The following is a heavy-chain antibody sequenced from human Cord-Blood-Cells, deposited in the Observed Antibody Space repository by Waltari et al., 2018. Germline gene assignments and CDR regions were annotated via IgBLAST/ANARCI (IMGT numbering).Heavy chain of an antibody. D-gene: IGHD6-13*01. V-gene: IGHV4-39*01. J-gene: IGHJ3*02. CDR1: GGSISSSSYY. CDR2: IYYSGST. CDR3: ARPRLGAAAGTFAFDI. Sequence: QLQLQESGPGLVKPSETLSLTCTVSGGSISSSSYYWGWICQPPGKGLEWIGSIYYSGSTYYSPSLQSRVTISVDTSKNQFSLKLSSVTAADTAVYYCARPRLGAAAGTFAFDIWGQGTMVTVSS.